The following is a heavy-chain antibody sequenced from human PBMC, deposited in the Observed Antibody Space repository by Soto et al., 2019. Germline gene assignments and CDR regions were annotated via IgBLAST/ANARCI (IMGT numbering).Heavy chain of an antibody. CDR1: GYTFSDYG. D-gene: IGHD3-3*01. CDR3: ARTGRFLEWFSTFDS. V-gene: IGHV1-18*01. CDR2: ISAYNGDT. Sequence: QVQLVQSGAEVAKPGASVKVSCKSSGYTFSDYGISWVRQAPGQGLEWMGWISAYNGDTNYAHKFQGRVTMTTDTSTSTDYLELRSLRSDDTAVYYCARTGRFLEWFSTFDSWGQGNLVTVSS. J-gene: IGHJ4*02.